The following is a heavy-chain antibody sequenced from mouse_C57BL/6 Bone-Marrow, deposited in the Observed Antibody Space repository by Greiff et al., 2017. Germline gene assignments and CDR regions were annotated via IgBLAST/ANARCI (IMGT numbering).Heavy chain of an antibody. J-gene: IGHJ4*01. V-gene: IGHV1-69*01. Sequence: QVQLQQPGAELVMPGASVKLSCKASGYTFTSYWMHWVKQRPGQGLEWIGEIDPSDSYTNYNQKFKGKSTLTVDKSSSTAYMQLSSLTSEDSAVYYCARSDRQRDYYAMDYWGQGTSVTVSS. CDR1: GYTFTSYW. D-gene: IGHD6-1*01. CDR2: IDPSDSYT. CDR3: ARSDRQRDYYAMDY.